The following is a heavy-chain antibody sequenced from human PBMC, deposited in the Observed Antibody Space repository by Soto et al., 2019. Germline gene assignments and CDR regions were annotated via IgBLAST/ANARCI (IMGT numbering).Heavy chain of an antibody. J-gene: IGHJ4*02. CDR1: GGSISSYY. CDR2: IYYSGST. CDR3: ARHSSGYAVDY. D-gene: IGHD6-19*01. V-gene: IGHV4-59*01. Sequence: PSETLSLTCTVSGGSISSYYWSWIRQPPGKGLEWIGYIYYSGSTNYNPSLKSRVTISVDTSKNQFSLKLRSVTAADTAVYYCARHSSGYAVDYWGQGTLVTVSS.